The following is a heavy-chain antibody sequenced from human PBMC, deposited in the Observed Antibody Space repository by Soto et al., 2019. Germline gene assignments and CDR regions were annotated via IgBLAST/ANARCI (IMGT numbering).Heavy chain of an antibody. CDR3: ARDTPYSSGWYAGFDS. D-gene: IGHD6-19*01. V-gene: IGHV1-18*01. Sequence: QVQLVQSGAEVKKPGASVKVSCKASGYTFTSYGISWVRQAPGQGLEWMGWISAYNGNTNYAQKLQGIVTMTTDTSTRTAYMELRRLRSDDTAVYYCARDTPYSSGWYAGFDSWGQGTLVTVSS. CDR1: GYTFTSYG. CDR2: ISAYNGNT. J-gene: IGHJ5*01.